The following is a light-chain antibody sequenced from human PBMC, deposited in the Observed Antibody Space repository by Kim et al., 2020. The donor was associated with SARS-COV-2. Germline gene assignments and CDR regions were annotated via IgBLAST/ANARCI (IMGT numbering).Light chain of an antibody. J-gene: IGLJ1*01. V-gene: IGLV3-1*01. CDR2: QDS. CDR3: QAWDSSTYV. CDR1: KLGDKY. Sequence: SYELTQPPSVSMSPGQTASITCSGDKLGDKYACWYQQKPGQSPVLVIYQDSKRPSGIPERFSGSNSGNTATLTISETQAMDEADYYCQAWDSSTYVFGTGTKVTVL.